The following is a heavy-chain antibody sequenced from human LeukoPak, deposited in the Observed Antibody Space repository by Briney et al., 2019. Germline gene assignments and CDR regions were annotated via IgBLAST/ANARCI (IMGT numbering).Heavy chain of an antibody. CDR2: ISSSGSTI. V-gene: IGHV3-48*03. CDR3: VTNGP. Sequence: GGSLRLSCAASGVIFSSYDMNWVRQAPGKGLEWVSYISSSGSTIYYADSVKGRFTISRDNAKNSLYLQMNSLRVEDTAAYHCVTNGPWGQGTMVTVSS. CDR1: GVIFSSYD. J-gene: IGHJ3*01. D-gene: IGHD4/OR15-4a*01.